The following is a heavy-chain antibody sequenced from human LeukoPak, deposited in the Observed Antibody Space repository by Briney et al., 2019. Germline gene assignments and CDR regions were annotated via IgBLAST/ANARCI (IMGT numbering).Heavy chain of an antibody. CDR2: ISTGSSII. J-gene: IGHJ3*02. CDR1: GFTFSSYS. CDR3: ARAWGSNDAFDI. Sequence: GGSLRLSCAASGFTFSSYSMNWVRQAPGKGLEWVSYISTGSSIINYADSVKGRFTISRDNAKNSLYLQMNSLRAEDTAVYYCARAWGSNDAFDIWGQGTMVTVSS. V-gene: IGHV3-48*01. D-gene: IGHD1-26*01.